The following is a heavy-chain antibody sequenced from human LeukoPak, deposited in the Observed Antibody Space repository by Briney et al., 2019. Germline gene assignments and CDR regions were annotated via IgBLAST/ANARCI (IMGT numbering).Heavy chain of an antibody. CDR1: GFTFSHHA. V-gene: IGHV3-21*01. J-gene: IGHJ4*02. CDR3: ARMTGSWSD. CDR2: ITSSSDYI. D-gene: IGHD6-13*01. Sequence: GGSLRLSCAASGFTFSHHAMHWVRQAPGKGLEWVSSITSSSDYIYYAESLKGRCTISRDNARNSLYLQINSLTAADTAVYYCARMTGSWSDWGQGTLVTVSS.